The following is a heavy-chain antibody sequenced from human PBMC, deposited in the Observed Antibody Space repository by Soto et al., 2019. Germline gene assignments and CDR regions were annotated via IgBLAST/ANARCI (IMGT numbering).Heavy chain of an antibody. V-gene: IGHV3-74*01. D-gene: IGHD2-15*01. CDR2: INSDGSST. J-gene: IGHJ4*02. CDR1: GFTFSSYW. Sequence: EVQLVESGGGLVQPGGSLRLSCAASGFTFSSYWMHWVRQAPGKGLVWVSRINSDGSSTSSADSVKGLFTIAKDNAKNTLYLQMNSLRAEDTAVYYCVRTSLVVAAATREDYWGQGTLVTVSS. CDR3: VRTSLVVAAATREDY.